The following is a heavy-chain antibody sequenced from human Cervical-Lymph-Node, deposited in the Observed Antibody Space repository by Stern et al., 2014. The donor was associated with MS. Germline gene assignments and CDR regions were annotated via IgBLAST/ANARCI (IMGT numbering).Heavy chain of an antibody. CDR3: ATAPPRGYTYGNFDY. CDR1: GYSFSNYW. V-gene: IGHV5-51*03. CDR2: IYPGDSDT. J-gene: IGHJ4*02. D-gene: IGHD5-18*01. Sequence: EQLVQSGTEVKKPGESLKISCKGSGYSFSNYWIGWVRQMPGKGLEWIGIIYPGDSDTRYSPSFQGQVTISADKSINTAYLQWSSLKASDAAIYYCATAPPRGYTYGNFDYWGQGTLVTVSS.